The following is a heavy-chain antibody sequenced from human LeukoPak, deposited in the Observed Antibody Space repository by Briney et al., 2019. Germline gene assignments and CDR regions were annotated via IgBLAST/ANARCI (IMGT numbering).Heavy chain of an antibody. CDR3: ARGSSGSYDFDY. V-gene: IGHV1-69*04. J-gene: IGHJ4*02. CDR1: GGTFSSYA. CDR2: IIPILGIA. D-gene: IGHD1-26*01. Sequence: SVRVSCTSSGGTFSSYAISWVRQAPGEGRVWMGRIIPILGIANYAHKFQGRVAITADKSTSTANMELSSLTSEDTAVYYCARGSSGSYDFDYWGQGTLVTVFS.